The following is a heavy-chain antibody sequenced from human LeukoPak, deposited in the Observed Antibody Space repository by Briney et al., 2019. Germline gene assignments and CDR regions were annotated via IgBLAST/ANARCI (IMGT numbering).Heavy chain of an antibody. CDR3: ARSYGSGSSDFDY. D-gene: IGHD3-10*01. CDR2: ISSSSSYI. V-gene: IGHV3-21*01. CDR1: GFTFSSYA. Sequence: GRSLRLSCAASGFTFSSYAMHWVRQAPGKGLEWVSSISSSSSYIYYADSVKGRFTISRDNAKNSLYLQMNSLRAEDTAVYYCARSYGSGSSDFDYWGQGTLVTVSS. J-gene: IGHJ4*02.